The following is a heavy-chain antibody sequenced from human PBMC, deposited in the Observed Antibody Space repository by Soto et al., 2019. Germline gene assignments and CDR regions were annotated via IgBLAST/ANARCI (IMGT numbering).Heavy chain of an antibody. CDR2: ISGSGGST. D-gene: IGHD3-22*01. V-gene: IGHV3-23*01. J-gene: IGHJ4*02. Sequence: EVQLLESGGGLVQPGGSLRLSCAASGFTFSSYAMSWVRQAPGKGLEWVSAISGSGGSTYYADSVKGRFTISRDNSKNTLYPQMNSLRAEDTAVYYCAKVRPSERITMIVVVTAPFFDYWGQGTLVTVSS. CDR1: GFTFSSYA. CDR3: AKVRPSERITMIVVVTAPFFDY.